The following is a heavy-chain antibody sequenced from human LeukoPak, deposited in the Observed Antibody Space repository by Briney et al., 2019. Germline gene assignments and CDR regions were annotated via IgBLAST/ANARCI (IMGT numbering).Heavy chain of an antibody. J-gene: IGHJ4*02. D-gene: IGHD5-12*01. CDR1: GFTFSSYS. CDR3: AGARGYSGYDYPNYFDY. CDR2: ISSSSSYI. V-gene: IGHV3-21*01. Sequence: PGGSLRLSCAASGFTFSSYSMNWVRQAPGKGLEWVSSISSSSSYIYYADSVKGRFTISRDNAKNSLYLQMNSLRAEDTAVYYCAGARGYSGYDYPNYFDYWGQGTLVTVSS.